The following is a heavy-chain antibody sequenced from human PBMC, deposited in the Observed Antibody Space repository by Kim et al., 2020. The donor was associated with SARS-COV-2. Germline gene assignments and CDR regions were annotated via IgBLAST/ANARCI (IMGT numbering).Heavy chain of an antibody. Sequence: GGSLRLSCAASGFTFSSYGMQWVRQAPGKGLEWVAVVSYDGNNKFYADSVKGRFTISRHNSKNTLSLQMNSLRGEDTAVYYCAKESSWEMKAAFDYWGQGTLVTVSS. CDR3: AKESSWEMKAAFDY. D-gene: IGHD2-2*01. CDR2: VSYDGNNK. V-gene: IGHV3-30*18. J-gene: IGHJ4*02. CDR1: GFTFSSYG.